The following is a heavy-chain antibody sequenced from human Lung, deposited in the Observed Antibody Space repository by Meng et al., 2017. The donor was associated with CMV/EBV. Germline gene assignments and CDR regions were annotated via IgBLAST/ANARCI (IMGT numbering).Heavy chain of an antibody. J-gene: IGHJ4*02. D-gene: IGHD3-22*01. V-gene: IGHV1-69*08. CDR2: IIPILDRR. Sequence: SVXVSXXASGGTFSSYTITWVQQAPGQGLEWVGRIIPILDRRNNAQKFQGRITLTADKSTTTAYMELNALRPEDTAVYYCARVNDNGGYSNDYWGQGTLVTVSS. CDR1: GGTFSSYT. CDR3: ARVNDNGGYSNDY.